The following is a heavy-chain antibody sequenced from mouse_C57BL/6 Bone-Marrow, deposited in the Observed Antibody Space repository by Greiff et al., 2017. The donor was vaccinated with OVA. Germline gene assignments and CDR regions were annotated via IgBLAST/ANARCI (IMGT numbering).Heavy chain of an antibody. D-gene: IGHD1-1*01. J-gene: IGHJ2*01. CDR2: IDPSDSYT. CDR3: AKVVH. CDR1: GYTFTSYW. Sequence: QVQLKESGAELVKPGASVKLSCKASGYTFTSYWMQWVKQRPGQGLEWIGEIDPSDSYTNYNQKFKGKATLTVDTSSSTAYMQLSSLTSEDSAVYYCAKVVHWGQGTTLTVSS. V-gene: IGHV1-50*01.